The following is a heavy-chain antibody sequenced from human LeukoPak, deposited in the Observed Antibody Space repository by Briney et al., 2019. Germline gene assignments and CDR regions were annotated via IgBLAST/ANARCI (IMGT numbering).Heavy chain of an antibody. CDR1: GGSFSGYY. CDR3: ARWRGQGRQTYYYYYMDV. J-gene: IGHJ6*03. CDR2: INHSGST. Sequence: SETLSLTCAVYGGSFSGYYWSWIRQPPGKGLEWIGEINHSGSTNYNPSLKSRVTISVDTSKNQFSLKLSSVTAADTAVYYRARWRGQGRQTYYYYYMDVWGKGTTVTVSS. V-gene: IGHV4-34*01. D-gene: IGHD3-16*01.